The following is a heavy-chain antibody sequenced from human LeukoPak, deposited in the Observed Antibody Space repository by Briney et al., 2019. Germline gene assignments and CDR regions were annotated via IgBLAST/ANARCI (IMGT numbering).Heavy chain of an antibody. CDR2: IRYDGSNK. J-gene: IGHJ6*02. D-gene: IGHD1-26*01. CDR1: GFTFSSYG. V-gene: IGHV3-33*01. Sequence: PGGSLRLSSAASGFTFSSYGMHWVRQAPGKGLEWVAVIRYDGSNKYYADSVKGRFTISRDNSKNTLYLQMNSLRAEDTAVYYCARVLSGSYYYYGMDVWGQGTTVTVSS. CDR3: ARVLSGSYYYYGMDV.